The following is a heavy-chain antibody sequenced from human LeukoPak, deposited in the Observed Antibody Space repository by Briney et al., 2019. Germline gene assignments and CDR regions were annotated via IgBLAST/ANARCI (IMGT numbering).Heavy chain of an antibody. CDR2: MRHDGSNE. D-gene: IGHD2-15*01. J-gene: IGHJ5*02. Sequence: GGTLRLSHAASGSTFSTSGMHWVRQAPGRGLEWVAFMRHDGSNEKYADSVKGRFTISRDNSKNTLYLQMNSLIVEDTAVYYCAKDRTVVVTAYGGWFDPWGQGTLVTVSS. CDR3: AKDRTVVVTAYGGWFDP. V-gene: IGHV3-30*02. CDR1: GSTFSTSG.